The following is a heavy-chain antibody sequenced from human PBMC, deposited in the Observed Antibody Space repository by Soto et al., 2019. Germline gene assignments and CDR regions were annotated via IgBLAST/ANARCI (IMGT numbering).Heavy chain of an antibody. V-gene: IGHV4-34*01. CDR2: IYHSGST. J-gene: IGHJ5*02. CDR1: GGSFSGYY. CDR3: ARVPGP. Sequence: PSETLSLTCAVYGGSFSGYYWSWIRQPPGKGLEWIGYIYHSGSTYYNPSLKSRVTISVDRSKNQFSLKLSSVTAADTAVYYCARVPGPWGQGTLVTGSS.